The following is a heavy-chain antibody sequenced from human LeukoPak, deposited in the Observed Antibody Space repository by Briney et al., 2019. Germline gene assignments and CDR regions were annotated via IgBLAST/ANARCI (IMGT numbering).Heavy chain of an antibody. Sequence: PSETLSLTCTVSGGSISSYYWSWIRQPPGKGLEWIGYIHYSGSTYYNPSLTSRVTISIDTSKNQFSLRLSSVTAADTAVYYCARLDDYDIWGFDYWGQGTLVTVSS. CDR1: GGSISSYY. V-gene: IGHV4-59*01. D-gene: IGHD3-9*01. CDR2: IHYSGST. J-gene: IGHJ4*02. CDR3: ARLDDYDIWGFDY.